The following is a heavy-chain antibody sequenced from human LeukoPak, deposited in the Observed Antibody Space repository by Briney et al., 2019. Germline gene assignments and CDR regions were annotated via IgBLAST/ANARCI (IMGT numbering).Heavy chain of an antibody. V-gene: IGHV1-2*06. Sequence: ASVKVSCKASGYTFTGYYTHWVRQAPGQGLEWMGRINPNSGGTNYAQEFQGRVTLTRDTSISTAYMELRRLRSDDTAVYYCARGGLANNDYWSQGTLVTVSS. CDR2: INPNSGGT. D-gene: IGHD6-19*01. CDR3: ARGGLANNDY. J-gene: IGHJ4*02. CDR1: GYTFTGYY.